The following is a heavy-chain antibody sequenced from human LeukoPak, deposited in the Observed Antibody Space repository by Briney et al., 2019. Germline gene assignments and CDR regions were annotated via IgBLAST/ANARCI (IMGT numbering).Heavy chain of an antibody. D-gene: IGHD3-10*01. CDR1: GYTFTDYY. CDR3: VRDGPSMVRAVIPFDI. Sequence: ASVKVSCKTSGYTFTDYYMHWVRQAPGQGLEWMGWINPHSGGTYYAQKFQGRVTMTRDSSTSTAYMELSNLRSDDTAVYYCVRDGPSMVRAVIPFDIWGQGTMVTVSS. V-gene: IGHV1-2*02. J-gene: IGHJ3*02. CDR2: INPHSGGT.